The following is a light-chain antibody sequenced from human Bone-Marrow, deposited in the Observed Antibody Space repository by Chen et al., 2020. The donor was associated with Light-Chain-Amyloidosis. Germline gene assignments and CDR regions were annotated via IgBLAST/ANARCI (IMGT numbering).Light chain of an antibody. Sequence: DIQMTQSPSTLSASVGDRVTITCRASQSISSWLAWYQQKPGKAPKLLIYKASSLESWVPSRFSGSGSGTEFPLTSSSLPADEVATYYCQQYNRYPTFGQGTKVEIK. J-gene: IGKJ1*01. V-gene: IGKV1-5*03. CDR1: QSISSW. CDR2: KAS. CDR3: QQYNRYPT.